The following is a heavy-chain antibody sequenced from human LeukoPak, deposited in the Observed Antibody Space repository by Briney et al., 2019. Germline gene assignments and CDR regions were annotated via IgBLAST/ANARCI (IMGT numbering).Heavy chain of an antibody. D-gene: IGHD2-2*01. CDR2: INPNSGGT. V-gene: IGHV1-2*02. J-gene: IGHJ6*03. Sequence: ASVKVSCKASGYTFTGYYMHWVRQAPGQGLERMGWINPNSGGTNYAQKFQGRVTMTRDTSISTAYIELSRLRSDDTAVYYFARDEYCSSTTCFYPYYMDVWRKGTTVTVSS. CDR1: GYTFTGYY. CDR3: ARDEYCSSTTCFYPYYMDV.